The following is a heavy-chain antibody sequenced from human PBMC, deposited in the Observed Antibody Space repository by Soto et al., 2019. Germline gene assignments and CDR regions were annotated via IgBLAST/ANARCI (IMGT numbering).Heavy chain of an antibody. J-gene: IGHJ6*02. CDR2: IAPSDSYT. V-gene: IGHV5-10-1*01. D-gene: IGHD3-9*01. CDR1: GYSFTSYW. CDR3: ARHVPDYDILTGYGYGMYV. Sequence: GASLKISCKGSGYSFTSYWISWVRQMPGKGLERMGRIAPSDSYTNYSPSFQGHVTISADKSISTAYLQWSSLKASDTAMYYCARHVPDYDILTGYGYGMYVWGQGTTVTVAS.